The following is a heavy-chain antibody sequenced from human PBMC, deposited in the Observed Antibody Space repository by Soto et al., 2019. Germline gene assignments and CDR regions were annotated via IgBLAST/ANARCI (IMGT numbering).Heavy chain of an antibody. Sequence: GASVKVSCKASGGTFSSYAISWVRQAPGQGLEWMGGIIPIFGTANYAQKFQGRVTITADESTSTAYMELSSLRSEDTAVYYCARDRDYRKDNYYYYYGMDVWGQGTTVTVSS. D-gene: IGHD4-4*01. CDR3: ARDRDYRKDNYYYYYGMDV. J-gene: IGHJ6*02. V-gene: IGHV1-69*13. CDR2: IIPIFGTA. CDR1: GGTFSSYA.